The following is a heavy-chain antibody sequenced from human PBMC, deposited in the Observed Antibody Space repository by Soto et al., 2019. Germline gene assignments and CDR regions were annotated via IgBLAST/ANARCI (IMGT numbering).Heavy chain of an antibody. D-gene: IGHD3-10*01. CDR1: GFTFSSYG. V-gene: IGHV3-30*03. CDR2: ISYDGSNK. J-gene: IGHJ4*02. Sequence: QVQLMESGGGVVQPGRSLRLSCAASGFTFSSYGMHWVRQAPGKGLEWVAVISYDGSNKYYADSVKGRFTISRDNSKNTLYLQMNSLRAEDTAVYYCAPWFGAFDYWGQGTLVTVSS. CDR3: APWFGAFDY.